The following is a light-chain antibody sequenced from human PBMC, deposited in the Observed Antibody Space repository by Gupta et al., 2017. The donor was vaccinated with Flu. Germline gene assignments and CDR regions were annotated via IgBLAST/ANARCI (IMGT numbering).Light chain of an antibody. J-gene: IGLJ1*01. CDR1: SSDVGYYNY. Sequence: QSALTQPASVSGSPGQSLTISCTGTSSDVGYYNYVSWYQQHPGKAPKVMIYDVTARPSGVSNRFSGSKSGNTASLTISGLQAEDEADYYCSSYTTSSTLVFGTGTKVTVL. CDR2: DVT. CDR3: SSYTTSSTLV. V-gene: IGLV2-14*01.